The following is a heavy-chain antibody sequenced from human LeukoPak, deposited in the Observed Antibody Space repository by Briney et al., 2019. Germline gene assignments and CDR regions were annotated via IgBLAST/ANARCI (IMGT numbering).Heavy chain of an antibody. D-gene: IGHD3-10*01. V-gene: IGHV1-69*04. CDR3: ARSFRGVVRGVTSSIWFDP. CDR1: GGTFSSYA. J-gene: IGHJ5*02. Sequence: SVNVSCKASGGTFSSYAISWVRQAPGQGLEWMGSIIPILGIANYARKFQGRVTITADKSTSTDYMELSSLRSEDTAVYYCARSFRGVVRGVTSSIWFDPWGQGTLVTVSS. CDR2: IIPILGIA.